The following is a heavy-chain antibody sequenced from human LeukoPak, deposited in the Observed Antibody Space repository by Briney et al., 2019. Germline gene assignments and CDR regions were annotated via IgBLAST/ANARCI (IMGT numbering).Heavy chain of an antibody. CDR3: AKDPCRYSYGCGGDAFDI. CDR2: IISDGSST. Sequence: GGSLRLSCAASGFTFSSYWMHWVRQAPGKGLVWVSRIISDGSSTSYADSVKGRFTISRDNSKNTLYLQMNSLRAEDTAVYYCAKDPCRYSYGCGGDAFDIWGQGTMVTVSS. D-gene: IGHD5-18*01. V-gene: IGHV3-74*01. J-gene: IGHJ3*02. CDR1: GFTFSSYW.